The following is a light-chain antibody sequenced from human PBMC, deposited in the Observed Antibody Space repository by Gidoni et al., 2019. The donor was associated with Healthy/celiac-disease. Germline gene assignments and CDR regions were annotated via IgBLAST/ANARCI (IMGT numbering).Light chain of an antibody. Sequence: DIVMTQSPDSLAVSMGERDTINCKDSQSVLYSSNIKNYLAWYQQKPGQPPKLLIYWASTRKSGVPDRFSGSGSGTDFTLTISSLQAEDVAVYYCQQYYSTLYTFGQGTKLEIK. V-gene: IGKV4-1*01. CDR2: WAS. CDR1: QSVLYSSNIKNY. J-gene: IGKJ2*01. CDR3: QQYYSTLYT.